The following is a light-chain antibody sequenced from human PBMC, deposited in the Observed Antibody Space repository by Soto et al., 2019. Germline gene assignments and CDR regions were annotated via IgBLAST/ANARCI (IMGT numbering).Light chain of an antibody. CDR2: AAS. CDR3: QQSYSTPRT. J-gene: IGKJ1*01. Sequence: DLQMTQSPSSLSASVGDRVTITCRASQSISSYLNWYQQKPGKAPKLLIYAASSLQSGVPSRFSGSGSGTDFTLTISSLQPEDFPTYYCQQSYSTPRTFGQGTKVEIK. V-gene: IGKV1-39*01. CDR1: QSISSY.